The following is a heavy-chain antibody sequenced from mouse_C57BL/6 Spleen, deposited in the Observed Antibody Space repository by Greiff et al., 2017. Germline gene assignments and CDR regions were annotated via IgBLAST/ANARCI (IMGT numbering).Heavy chain of an antibody. CDR1: GYTFTDYN. J-gene: IGHJ2*01. CDR2: INPNNGGT. Sequence: EVQLQQSGPELVKPGASVKIPCKASGYTFTDYNMDWVKQSHGKSLEWIGDINPNNGGTIYNQKFKGKATLTVDKSSSTAYMELRSLTSEDTAVYYCARSTVVKSPYFDYWGQGTTLTVSS. D-gene: IGHD1-1*01. V-gene: IGHV1-18*01. CDR3: ARSTVVKSPYFDY.